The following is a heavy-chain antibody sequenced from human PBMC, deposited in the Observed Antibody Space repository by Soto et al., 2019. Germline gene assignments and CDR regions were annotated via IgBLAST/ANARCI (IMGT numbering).Heavy chain of an antibody. CDR3: AREGSHGTRYYYYGMDV. CDR2: IIPIFGTA. V-gene: IGHV1-69*13. Sequence: ASVKVSCKASGGTFSSYAISWVRQAPGQGLEWMGGIIPIFGTANYAQKFQGRVTITADESTSTAYMELSSLRSEDTAVYYCAREGSHGTRYYYYGMDVWGQGTTVTVSS. J-gene: IGHJ6*02. CDR1: GGTFSSYA. D-gene: IGHD3-16*01.